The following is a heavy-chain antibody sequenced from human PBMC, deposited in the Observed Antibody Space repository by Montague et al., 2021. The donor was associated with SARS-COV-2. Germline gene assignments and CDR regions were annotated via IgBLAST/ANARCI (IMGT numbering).Heavy chain of an antibody. CDR3: VRDTGSAQAGFDA. V-gene: IGHV6-1*01. CDR2: TNYMSKWTS. J-gene: IGHJ4*02. Sequence: CAISGDSVWSNTAAWNWIRQAPSGGLEWLGRTNYMSKWTSDYATSVEGRISIDPDTSKNQFFLHPRSVTPEDTGAYYCVRDTGSAQAGFDAWGQGTLVTVSS. D-gene: IGHD4-17*01. CDR1: GDSVWSNTAA.